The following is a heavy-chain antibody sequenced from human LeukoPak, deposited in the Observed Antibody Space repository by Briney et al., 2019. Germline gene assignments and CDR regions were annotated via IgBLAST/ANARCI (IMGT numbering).Heavy chain of an antibody. CDR3: ARGGIAAQRRDVFDI. J-gene: IGHJ3*02. V-gene: IGHV3-21*04. CDR1: GFTFSSYS. D-gene: IGHD6-13*01. CDR2: ISSSSSYI. Sequence: PGGSLRLSCAASGFTFSSYSMNRVRQAPGKRLEWVSPISSSSSYIYYAESVKGRFTISRDNAKNSLYLQMNSLRAEDTAVYYCARGGIAAQRRDVFDIWGQGTMVTVSS.